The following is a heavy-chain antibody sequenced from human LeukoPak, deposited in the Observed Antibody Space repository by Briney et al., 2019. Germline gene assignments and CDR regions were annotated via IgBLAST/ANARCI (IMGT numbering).Heavy chain of an antibody. J-gene: IGHJ4*02. D-gene: IGHD3-22*01. Sequence: PGGSLRLSCAASGFTFSIYSMNWVRQAPGKGLEWVSSTDSSSSYIYYADSVKGRFTISRDNAKKSLYLQMNSLRAEDTAVYYCARATFYYNSGGYYSDYWGQGTLVTVSS. CDR3: ARATFYYNSGGYYSDY. CDR1: GFTFSIYS. V-gene: IGHV3-21*01. CDR2: TDSSSSYI.